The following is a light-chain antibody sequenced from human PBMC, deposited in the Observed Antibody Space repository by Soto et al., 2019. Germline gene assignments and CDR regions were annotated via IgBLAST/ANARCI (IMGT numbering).Light chain of an antibody. CDR2: GAS. V-gene: IGKV3-15*01. CDR1: QSVSSN. CDR3: QQYQSWPLT. J-gene: IGKJ4*01. Sequence: EIVMTQSPATLSVSPGERATLSCRASQSVSSNLAWYQQKLGQDPRLLIYGASARATGIPARFSDSGSETEFTLTISSLQSEDFAVYYCQQYQSWPLTFGGGTKVEIK.